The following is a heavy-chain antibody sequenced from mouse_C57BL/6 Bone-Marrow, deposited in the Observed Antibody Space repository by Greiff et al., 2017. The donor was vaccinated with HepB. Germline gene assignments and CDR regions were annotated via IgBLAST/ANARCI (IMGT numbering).Heavy chain of an antibody. V-gene: IGHV7-3*01. J-gene: IGHJ1*03. CDR2: IRNKANGYTT. CDR3: ARYSGRWLLQGRYFDV. CDR1: GFTFTDYY. Sequence: EVKVVESGGGLVQPGGSLSLSCAASGFTFTDYYMSWVRQPPGKALEWLGFIRNKANGYTTEYSASVKGRFTISRDNSQSILYLQMNALRAEDSATYYCARYSGRWLLQGRYFDVWGTGTTVTVSS. D-gene: IGHD2-3*01.